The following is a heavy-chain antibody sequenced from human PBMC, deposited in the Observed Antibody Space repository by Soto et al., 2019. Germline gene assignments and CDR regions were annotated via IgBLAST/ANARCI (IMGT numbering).Heavy chain of an antibody. CDR3: AILNGYYFDY. V-gene: IGHV3-23*01. CDR2: ITTNGGRT. D-gene: IGHD3-16*02. Sequence: EVQVLESGGGLVQPGGSLMLSCAASGFTFSSYGMSWVRQAPGKGLEWVSAITTNGGRTYYADPVKARLTISRDNSKNTLYLQMNNLRAEDTAVYYCAILNGYYFDYWGQGTLVTVSS. J-gene: IGHJ4*02. CDR1: GFTFSSYG.